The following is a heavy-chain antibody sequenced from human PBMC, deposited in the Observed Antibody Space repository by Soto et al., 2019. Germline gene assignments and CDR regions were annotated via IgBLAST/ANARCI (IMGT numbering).Heavy chain of an antibody. CDR2: IIPIFGTA. J-gene: IGHJ6*02. V-gene: IGHV1-69*13. Sequence: SVKVSCKASGGTFSSYAISWVRQAPGQGLEWMGGIIPIFGTANYAQKFQGRVTITADESTSTAYMELSSLRSEDTAVYYCARAVRGYGTYYYYGMDVWGQGTTVTVSS. D-gene: IGHD4-17*01. CDR1: GGTFSSYA. CDR3: ARAVRGYGTYYYYGMDV.